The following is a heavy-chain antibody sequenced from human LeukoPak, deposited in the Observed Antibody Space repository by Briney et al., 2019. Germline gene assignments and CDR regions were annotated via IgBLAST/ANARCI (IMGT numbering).Heavy chain of an antibody. CDR1: GFTFSSYA. CDR3: ARDGSSSWYAYYGMDV. CDR2: ISGSGDSK. V-gene: IGHV3-23*01. D-gene: IGHD6-13*01. J-gene: IGHJ6*02. Sequence: PGGSLRLSCAASGFTFSSYAMSWVRQAPGKGLKWVSGISGSGDSKNLADSVKGRFTISRDNSKNTLYLQMNSLRAEDTAVYYCARDGSSSWYAYYGMDVWGQGTTVTVSS.